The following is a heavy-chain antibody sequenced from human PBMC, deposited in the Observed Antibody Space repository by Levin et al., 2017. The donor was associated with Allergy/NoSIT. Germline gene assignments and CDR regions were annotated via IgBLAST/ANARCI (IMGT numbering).Heavy chain of an antibody. J-gene: IGHJ4*02. D-gene: IGHD4-17*01. Sequence: PSETLSLTCAVYGGSFSGYYWSWIRQPPGKGLEWIGEINHSGSTNYNPSLKSRVTISVDTSKNQFSLKLSSVTAADTAVYYCAKIGYGDSNPGYWGQGTLVTVSS. V-gene: IGHV4-34*01. CDR3: AKIGYGDSNPGY. CDR2: INHSGST. CDR1: GGSFSGYY.